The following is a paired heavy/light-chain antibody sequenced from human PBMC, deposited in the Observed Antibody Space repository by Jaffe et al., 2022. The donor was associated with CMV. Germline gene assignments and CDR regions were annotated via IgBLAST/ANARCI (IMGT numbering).Light chain of an antibody. Sequence: SYELTQPPSVSVSPGQTARITCSGDAWPKEYAYWYQQKTGQAPALVIYKDSERSSGIPERFSGSISGTTATLTISGVQAEDEAEYYCQSADSTANVIFGGGTKLTVL. J-gene: IGLJ2*01. V-gene: IGLV3-25*03. CDR1: AWPKEY. CDR3: QSADSTANVI. CDR2: KDS.
Heavy chain of an antibody. V-gene: IGHV3-21*01. CDR3: ARYPTGVFSPSFYYYYYMDV. CDR2: IGSNSSYI. J-gene: IGHJ6*03. Sequence: EVQLVESGGGLVKPGGSLRLSCAASGFTFSNYNMNWVRQAPGKGLEWVSSIGSNSSYIYYADSVKGRFTISRDNAKKSLYLHMNSLRAEDTAVYYCARYPTGVFSPSFYYYYYMDVWGKGTTVTVSS. CDR1: GFTFSNYN. D-gene: IGHD7-27*01.